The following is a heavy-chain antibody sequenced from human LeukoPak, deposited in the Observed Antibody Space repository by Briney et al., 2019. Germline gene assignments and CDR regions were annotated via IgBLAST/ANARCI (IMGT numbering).Heavy chain of an antibody. V-gene: IGHV5-51*01. CDR3: ASPPPYDSSGYASPEYFQH. CDR1: GYSFTSYW. Sequence: GESLKISCNGSGYSFTSYWIGWVRQMPGKGLEWMGIIYPGDSDTRYSPSFQGQVTISADKSISTAYLQWSSLKASDTAMYYCASPPPYDSSGYASPEYFQHWGQGTLVTVSS. J-gene: IGHJ1*01. D-gene: IGHD3-22*01. CDR2: IYPGDSDT.